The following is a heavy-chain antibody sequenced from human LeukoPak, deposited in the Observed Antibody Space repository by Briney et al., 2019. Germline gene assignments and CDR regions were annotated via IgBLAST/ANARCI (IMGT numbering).Heavy chain of an antibody. D-gene: IGHD6-13*01. CDR3: TRLSLSLAAAGTDY. CDR1: GFTFSSYE. V-gene: IGHV3-48*03. CDR2: ISSSGSTV. J-gene: IGHJ4*02. Sequence: GGSLRLSCAASGFTFSSYEMNWVRQAPGKGLEWVSYISSSGSTVYYADSVKGRFTISRDNAKNSLYLQMNSLKTEDTAVYYCTRLSLSLAAAGTDYWGQGTLVTVSS.